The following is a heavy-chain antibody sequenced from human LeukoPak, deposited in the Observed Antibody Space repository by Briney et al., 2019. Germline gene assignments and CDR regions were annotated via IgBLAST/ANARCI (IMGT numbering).Heavy chain of an antibody. Sequence: GGSLRLPCADSGFTFSSHWMHWVRQAPGKGLVWVSRIKYDASSTSYADSVKGRFTISRDNAKNTLYLQMNSLRAEDTAVYYCARGATYAYYQDYWGQGTLVTVSS. V-gene: IGHV3-74*01. D-gene: IGHD1-26*01. CDR1: GFTFSSHW. J-gene: IGHJ4*02. CDR3: ARGATYAYYQDY. CDR2: IKYDASST.